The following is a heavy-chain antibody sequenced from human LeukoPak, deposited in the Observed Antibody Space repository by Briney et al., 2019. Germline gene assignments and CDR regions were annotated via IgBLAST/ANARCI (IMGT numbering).Heavy chain of an antibody. CDR3: AWERGYSGYVDY. CDR2: IYYSGST. D-gene: IGHD5-12*01. V-gene: IGHV4-59*01. J-gene: IGHJ4*02. CDR1: GGSISSYY. Sequence: PSETLSLTCTVSGGSISSYYWSWIRQPPGKGLEWIGYIYYSGSTNYNPSLKSRVTISVDTSKNQFSLKLSSVTAADTAVYYCAWERGYSGYVDYWGQGTLVTVSS.